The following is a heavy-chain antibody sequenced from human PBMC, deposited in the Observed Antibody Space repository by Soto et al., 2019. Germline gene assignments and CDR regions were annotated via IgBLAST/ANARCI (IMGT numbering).Heavy chain of an antibody. Sequence: QVQLVESGGGVVQPGRSLRLSCAASGFIFSSYGIHWFRQAPGKGLEWVAVISYDGRNKYYADSVKGRFTISRDNSKNTLYLQMNSLRAEDTAVYYCATDGKGTIAYWGQGTLVTVSS. V-gene: IGHV3-30*03. CDR1: GFIFSSYG. D-gene: IGHD1-1*01. J-gene: IGHJ4*02. CDR2: ISYDGRNK. CDR3: ATDGKGTIAY.